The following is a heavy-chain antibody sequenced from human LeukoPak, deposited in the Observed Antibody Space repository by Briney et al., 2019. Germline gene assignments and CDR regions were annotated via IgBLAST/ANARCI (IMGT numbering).Heavy chain of an antibody. CDR2: ITRSSSSI. D-gene: IGHD6-13*01. CDR1: GFTFGDYA. CDR3: ARGLQQLVRGFNYYFMDV. J-gene: IGHJ6*03. Sequence: GGSLRLSCTASGFTFGDYAMSWVRQAPGKGLEWVSYITRSSSSIYYADSVRGRFTISRDNAENSLYLQMNSLRAEDTAVYYCARGLQQLVRGFNYYFMDVWGKGTTVTVSS. V-gene: IGHV3-48*01.